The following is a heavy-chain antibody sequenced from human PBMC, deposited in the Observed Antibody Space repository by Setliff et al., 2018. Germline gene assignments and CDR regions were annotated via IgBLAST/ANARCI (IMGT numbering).Heavy chain of an antibody. J-gene: IGHJ3*02. CDR1: GFTLTNAW. CDR2: IKSNTDGGTT. D-gene: IGHD6-13*01. CDR3: AREKQQLVLSDAFDI. V-gene: IGHV3-15*05. Sequence: GGSLRLSCTASGFTLTNAWINWVRQAPGKGLEWVGRIKSNTDGGTTDYAAPVKGRFIISRDDSKNTVYVQINSLRAEDTAVYYCAREKQQLVLSDAFDIWGQGTVVTVSS.